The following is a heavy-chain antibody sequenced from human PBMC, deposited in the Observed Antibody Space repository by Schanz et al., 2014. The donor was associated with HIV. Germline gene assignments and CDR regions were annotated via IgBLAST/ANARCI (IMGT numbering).Heavy chain of an antibody. CDR2: ISWNSGSI. Sequence: EVQLVESGGGLVQPGRSLRLSCAASGFTFDDYAMHWVRQAPGKGLEWVSGISWNSGSIGYADSVKGRFTISRDNAKNSLYLQMNSLRAEDTALYYCAKDGGDYTPGWYFDLWDRGTLVTVSS. CDR3: AKDGGDYTPGWYFDL. V-gene: IGHV3-9*01. CDR1: GFTFDDYA. J-gene: IGHJ2*01. D-gene: IGHD4-4*01.